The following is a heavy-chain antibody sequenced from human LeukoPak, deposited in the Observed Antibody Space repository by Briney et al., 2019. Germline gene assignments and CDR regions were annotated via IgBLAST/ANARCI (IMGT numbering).Heavy chain of an antibody. V-gene: IGHV4-38-2*02. CDR1: GYSISSGYY. D-gene: IGHD3-3*01. Sequence: TPSETLSLTCTVSGYSISSGYYWGWIRQPPGKGLEWIGSIYHSGSTYYNPSLKSRVTISVDTSKNQFSLKLSSVTAADTAVYYCARDRYDFWSGYSNFDYWGQGTLVTVSS. CDR2: IYHSGST. CDR3: ARDRYDFWSGYSNFDY. J-gene: IGHJ4*02.